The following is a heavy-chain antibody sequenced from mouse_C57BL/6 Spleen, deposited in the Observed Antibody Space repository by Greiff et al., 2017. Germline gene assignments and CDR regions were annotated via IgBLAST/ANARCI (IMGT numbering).Heavy chain of an antibody. CDR3: AREVYYGNQGWYFDV. V-gene: IGHV5-6*02. Sequence: EVKLVESGGDLVKPGGSLKLSCAASGFTFSSYGMSWVRQTPDKRLEWVATISSGGSYTYYPDSVKGRFTISRDNAKNTLYLQMSSLKSEDTAMYYCAREVYYGNQGWYFDVWGTGTTVTVSS. CDR2: ISSGGSYT. J-gene: IGHJ1*03. CDR1: GFTFSSYG. D-gene: IGHD2-1*01.